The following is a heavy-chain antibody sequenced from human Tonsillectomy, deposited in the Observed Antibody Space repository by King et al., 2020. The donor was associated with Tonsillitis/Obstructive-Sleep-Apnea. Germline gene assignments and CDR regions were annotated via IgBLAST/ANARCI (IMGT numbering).Heavy chain of an antibody. V-gene: IGHV3-30*04. Sequence: VQLVESGGGVVQPGRSLRLSCAASGFTFSSYALHWVRQAPGKGLEWVAVISYDGSNKYYADSVKGRFTISRDNSKNTLYLQMNSLRADDTAVYYCARGPTYYYASSGDYYFDYWGQGTLVTVSS. J-gene: IGHJ4*02. CDR1: GFTFSSYA. D-gene: IGHD3-22*01. CDR2: ISYDGSNK. CDR3: ARGPTYYYASSGDYYFDY.